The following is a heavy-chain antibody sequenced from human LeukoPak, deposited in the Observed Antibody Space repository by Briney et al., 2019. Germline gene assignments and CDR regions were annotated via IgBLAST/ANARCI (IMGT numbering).Heavy chain of an antibody. CDR3: ARGLGIAVAGGIWDY. CDR1: GYTFTSYD. V-gene: IGHV1-8*01. Sequence: SVTVSCKASGYTFTSYDINWVRRATGQGLEWMGWMNPNSGNTGYAQKFQGRVTMTRNTSISTAYMELSSLRSEDTAVYYCARGLGIAVAGGIWDYWGQGTLVTVSS. CDR2: MNPNSGNT. J-gene: IGHJ4*02. D-gene: IGHD6-19*01.